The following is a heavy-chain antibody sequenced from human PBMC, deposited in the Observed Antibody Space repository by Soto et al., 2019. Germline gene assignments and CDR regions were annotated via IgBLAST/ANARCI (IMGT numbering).Heavy chain of an antibody. CDR3: ARTTITGSSPPRGFFDL. CDR1: GGTFSRSA. V-gene: IGHV1-69*01. Sequence: VQLVQSGAEVKKPGSSVKVSCKASGGTFSRSAISWVRQAPGQGLECMGVIMPTSGRPDYAQKFQGRVIITADESTSTAYMELSGLRSEDTAVYYCARTTITGSSPPRGFFDLWGRGTLVTVSS. J-gene: IGHJ2*01. CDR2: IMPTSGRP. D-gene: IGHD1-20*01.